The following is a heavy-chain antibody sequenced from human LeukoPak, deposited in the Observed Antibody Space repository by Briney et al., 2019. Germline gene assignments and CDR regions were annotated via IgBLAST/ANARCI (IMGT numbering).Heavy chain of an antibody. V-gene: IGHV3-23*01. D-gene: IGHD1-14*01. CDR2: ISGSGSST. CDR1: GFTFSSYA. J-gene: IGHJ4*02. CDR3: AKDRNRWGLTPPFDY. Sequence: GGSLRLSCTAYGFTFSSYAMSWVRQAPGKGLEWVSAISGSGSSTYYADSVKGRFTISRDNSKNTLYLQMNSLRAEDTAVYYCAKDRNRWGLTPPFDYWGQGTLVTVSS.